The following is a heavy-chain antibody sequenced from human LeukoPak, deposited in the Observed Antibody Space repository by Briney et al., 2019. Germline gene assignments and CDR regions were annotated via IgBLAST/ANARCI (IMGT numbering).Heavy chain of an antibody. V-gene: IGHV4-59*08. D-gene: IGHD3-16*02. CDR1: GGSISSYY. J-gene: IGHJ3*02. Sequence: SGTLSLTCAVSGGSISSYYWSWIRQPPGKGLEWIGYIYYSGSTNYNPSLKSRVTISVDTSKNQFSLKLSSVTAADTAVYYCARQEGSYDYVWGSYRLGLSYAFDIWGQGTMVTVSS. CDR3: ARQEGSYDYVWGSYRLGLSYAFDI. CDR2: IYYSGST.